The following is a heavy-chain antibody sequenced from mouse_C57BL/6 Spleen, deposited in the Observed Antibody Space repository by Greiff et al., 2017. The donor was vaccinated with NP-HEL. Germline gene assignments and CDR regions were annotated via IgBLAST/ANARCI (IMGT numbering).Heavy chain of an antibody. Sequence: EVQLQQSGPELVKPGASVKISCKASGYSFTGYYMNWVKQSPEKSLEWIGELNPSTGGTTYNQKFKAKATLPVDKSSSTAYMPLKSLTSEDSAVYYCARGGGSSYWYFEVWGTGTTVTVSS. CDR2: LNPSTGGT. CDR3: ARGGGSSYWYFEV. J-gene: IGHJ1*03. CDR1: GYSFTGYY. V-gene: IGHV1-42*01. D-gene: IGHD1-1*01.